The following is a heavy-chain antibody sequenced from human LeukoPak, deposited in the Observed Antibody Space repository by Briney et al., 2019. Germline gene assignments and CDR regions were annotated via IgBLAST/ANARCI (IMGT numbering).Heavy chain of an antibody. Sequence: PSETLSLTCTVSGGSISSGSYYWSWIRQPAGKGLEWIGRIYTSGSTNYNPSLKSRVTISVDTSKNQFSLKLSSVTAADTAVYYCGRAVWELPSPGAEYFQHWGQGPPVNGFS. J-gene: IGHJ1*01. D-gene: IGHD1-26*01. CDR2: IYTSGST. CDR1: GGSISSGSYY. V-gene: IGHV4-61*02. CDR3: GRAVWELPSPGAEYFQH.